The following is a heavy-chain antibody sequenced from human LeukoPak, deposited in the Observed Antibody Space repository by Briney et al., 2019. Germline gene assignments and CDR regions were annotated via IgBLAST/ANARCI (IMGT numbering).Heavy chain of an antibody. V-gene: IGHV3-74*01. CDR2: IQTDGST. CDR1: GFTFTNFW. J-gene: IGHJ5*01. D-gene: IGHD1-1*01. CDR3: ARGLHWNDFNWFDS. Sequence: GGSLTLSCAASGFTFTNFWMNWVRQTPGKGLMWVSRIQTDGSTRYAESVKGRFTISRDNAKNTVYLQMNTLSAEDTAIYYCARGLHWNDFNWFDSWAQGTLVTVSS.